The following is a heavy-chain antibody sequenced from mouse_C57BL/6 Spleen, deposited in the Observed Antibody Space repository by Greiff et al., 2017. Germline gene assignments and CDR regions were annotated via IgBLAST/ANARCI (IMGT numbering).Heavy chain of an antibody. D-gene: IGHD2-2*01. CDR3: ARTGRYYGYGDFDY. V-gene: IGHV1-69*01. Sequence: QVQLQQPGAELVMPGASVKLSCKASGYTFTSYWMHWVKQRPGQGLEWIGEIDPSDSYTNYNQKFKGKSTLTVDKSSSTAYMQLSSLTSEDSAVYYCARTGRYYGYGDFDYWGQGTTLTVSS. CDR1: GYTFTSYW. CDR2: IDPSDSYT. J-gene: IGHJ2*01.